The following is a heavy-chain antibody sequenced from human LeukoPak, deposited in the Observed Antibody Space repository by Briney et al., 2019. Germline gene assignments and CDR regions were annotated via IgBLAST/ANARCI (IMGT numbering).Heavy chain of an antibody. CDR3: TKDAALITYFFDS. D-gene: IGHD3-16*01. Sequence: GGSLRLSCAASGFTFSSYALTWVRQAPGKGLERVSVISDSGASTYYADSVKGRFTVSRDNSKNTLYLQMDSLRAEDTAVYYCTKDAALITYFFDSWGPGTLVSVSS. J-gene: IGHJ4*02. CDR1: GFTFSSYA. V-gene: IGHV3-23*01. CDR2: ISDSGAST.